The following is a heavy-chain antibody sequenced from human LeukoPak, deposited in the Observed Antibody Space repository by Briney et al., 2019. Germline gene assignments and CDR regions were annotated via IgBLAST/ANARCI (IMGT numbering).Heavy chain of an antibody. CDR3: ARATDYGDYYYYMGV. Sequence: GGSLRLSCAASGFTFSDYYMSWIRQAPGKGLEWVSYISSSGSTIYYADSVKGRFTISRDNAKNSLYLQMNSLRAEDTAVYYCARATDYGDYYYYMGVWGKGTTVTISS. CDR1: GFTFSDYY. D-gene: IGHD4-17*01. CDR2: ISSSGSTI. J-gene: IGHJ6*03. V-gene: IGHV3-11*01.